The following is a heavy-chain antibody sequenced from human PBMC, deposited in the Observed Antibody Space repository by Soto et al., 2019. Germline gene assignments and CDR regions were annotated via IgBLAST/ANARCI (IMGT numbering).Heavy chain of an antibody. Sequence: QVQLQESGPGLVKPSETLSLTCTVSGGSISSYYWSWIRQPAGKGLEWIGRIYTSGSTNYNPSLKGRVTMSVDTSKNQFSLKLGSVTAADTAVYYCAREWGGCGWYREWFDPWGQGTLVTVSS. V-gene: IGHV4-4*07. CDR1: GGSISSYY. J-gene: IGHJ5*02. CDR2: IYTSGST. CDR3: AREWGGCGWYREWFDP. D-gene: IGHD6-19*01.